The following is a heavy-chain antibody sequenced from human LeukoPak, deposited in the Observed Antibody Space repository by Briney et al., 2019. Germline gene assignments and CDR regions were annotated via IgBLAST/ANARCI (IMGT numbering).Heavy chain of an antibody. Sequence: PSETLSLTCTVSDDSIGNYHWSWIRQSPGKGLEWIGYIYFSGSTNYNPPLKRRVTMSVVTSKNQFSLRLTSVTAADTATYYCARVGGSNFYNYGMDVWGQGTTVIVSS. J-gene: IGHJ6*02. CDR3: ARVGGSNFYNYGMDV. V-gene: IGHV4-59*01. CDR1: DDSIGNYH. D-gene: IGHD4-11*01. CDR2: IYFSGST.